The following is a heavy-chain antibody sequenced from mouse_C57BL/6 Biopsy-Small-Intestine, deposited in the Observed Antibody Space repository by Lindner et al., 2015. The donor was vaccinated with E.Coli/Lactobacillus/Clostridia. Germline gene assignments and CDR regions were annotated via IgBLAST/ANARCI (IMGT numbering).Heavy chain of an antibody. D-gene: IGHD1-1*01. Sequence: VKVSCKASGYTFTSYGISWVRQAPGQGLEWMGWISAYNGNTNYAQKLQGRVTTTTDTSTSTAYMELRSLRSDDTAVYYCARDSSSWYYYYYGMDVWGQGTTVTVSS. CDR2: ISAYNGNT. CDR3: ARDSSSWYYYYYGMDV. V-gene: IGHV1-81*01. J-gene: IGHJ1*01. CDR1: GYTFTSYG.